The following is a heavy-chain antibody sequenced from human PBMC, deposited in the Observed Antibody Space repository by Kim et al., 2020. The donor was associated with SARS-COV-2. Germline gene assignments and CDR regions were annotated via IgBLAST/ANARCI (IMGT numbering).Heavy chain of an antibody. CDR1: GDSVSSNTAA. Sequence: SQTLSLTCAISGDSVSSNTAAWSWIRQSPSRGLEWLGRTFYRSKWYNNYAVSVKSRITINPDTSKNQFSLQLNSVTPEDTAVYYCARVWDPVRSGMDVWGQGTTVTVSS. CDR2: TFYRSKWYN. D-gene: IGHD1-26*01. J-gene: IGHJ6*02. V-gene: IGHV6-1*01. CDR3: ARVWDPVRSGMDV.